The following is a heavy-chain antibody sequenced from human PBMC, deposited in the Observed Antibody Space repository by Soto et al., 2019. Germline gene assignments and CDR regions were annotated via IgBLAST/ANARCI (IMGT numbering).Heavy chain of an antibody. Sequence: ASVKVSCKASGYTFTSYDINWVRQATGQGLEWMGWMNPNSGNTGYAQKFQGRVTMTRNTSISTAYMELSSLRSEDTAVYYCARGRPITIFGVVIPDPGMDVWGQGTTVTVSS. CDR3: ARGRPITIFGVVIPDPGMDV. D-gene: IGHD3-3*01. V-gene: IGHV1-8*01. J-gene: IGHJ6*02. CDR1: GYTFTSYD. CDR2: MNPNSGNT.